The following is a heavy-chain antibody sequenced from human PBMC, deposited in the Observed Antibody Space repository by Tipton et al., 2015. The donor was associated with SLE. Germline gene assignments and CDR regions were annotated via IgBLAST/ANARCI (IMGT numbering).Heavy chain of an antibody. CDR3: VYGDWLGLDY. Sequence: TLSLTCTVSGGSISSYYWSWIRQPPGKGLEWIGYIYYSGSTNYNPSLKSRVTISVHASKDEFSLRLISVTAADTAVYYCVYGDWLGLDYWGQGTLVTVSS. V-gene: IGHV4-59*12. D-gene: IGHD4-17*01. CDR2: IYYSGST. CDR1: GGSISSYY. J-gene: IGHJ4*02.